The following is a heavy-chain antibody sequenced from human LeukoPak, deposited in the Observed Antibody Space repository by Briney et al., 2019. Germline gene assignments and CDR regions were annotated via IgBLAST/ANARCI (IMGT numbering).Heavy chain of an antibody. CDR2: MNPNSGNT. Sequence: ASVKVSCKASGYTFTNYDINWVRQATGQGLEWMGWMNPNSGNTGYAQKFQGRVTMTRNTSICTAYMELSSLRSEDTAVYYCARDSYYGSGSEDYWGQGTLVTVSS. CDR1: GYTFTNYD. V-gene: IGHV1-8*01. D-gene: IGHD3-10*01. CDR3: ARDSYYGSGSEDY. J-gene: IGHJ4*02.